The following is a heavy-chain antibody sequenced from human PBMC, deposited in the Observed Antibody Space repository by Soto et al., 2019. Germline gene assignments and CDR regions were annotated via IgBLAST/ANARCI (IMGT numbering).Heavy chain of an antibody. CDR2: IYYSGST. J-gene: IGHJ5*02. V-gene: IGHV4-61*01. CDR1: GGSVSSGSYY. CDR3: TRGTPRVQWFDP. Sequence: PSETLSLTCTVSGGSVSSGSYYWSWIRQPPGKGLEWIGYIYYSGSTNYNPSLKSRVTLSLDTSRNQFSLKLSSVTAADAAVYYCTRGTPRVQWFDPWGLGTLVTVSS.